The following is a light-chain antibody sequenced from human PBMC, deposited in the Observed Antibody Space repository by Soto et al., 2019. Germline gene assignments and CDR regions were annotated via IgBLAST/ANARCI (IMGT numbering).Light chain of an antibody. CDR2: EAS. J-gene: IGKJ4*01. CDR3: QQYNTYPLT. Sequence: GDTVTISCRASKSVSGWLAWYQQKPGKAPNLLIYEASILERGVPSKFNGSGSGTEFTLTISGLQPDDFATYYCQQYNTYPLTFGGGTKVEIK. CDR1: KSVSGW. V-gene: IGKV1-5*03.